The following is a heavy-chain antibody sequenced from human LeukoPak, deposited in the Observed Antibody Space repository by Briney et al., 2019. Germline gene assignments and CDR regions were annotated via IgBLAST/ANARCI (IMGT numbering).Heavy chain of an antibody. J-gene: IGHJ3*02. CDR1: GFTFNNAW. V-gene: IGHV3-15*01. D-gene: IGHD3-16*01. Sequence: GGSLRLSCAASGFTFNNAWMSWVRQAPGKGLEWVGRIKSKTDGGTTDYAAPVKGRFTISRDDSKNTLYLQMNSLKTEDTAVYYSTTLGDDSRDDAFDIWGQGTMVTVSS. CDR2: IKSKTDGGTT. CDR3: TTLGDDSRDDAFDI.